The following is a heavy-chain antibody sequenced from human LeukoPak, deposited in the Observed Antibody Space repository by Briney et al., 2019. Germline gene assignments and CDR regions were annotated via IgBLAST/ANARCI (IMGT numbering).Heavy chain of an antibody. CDR1: GGSISSYY. CDR2: IYTSGST. V-gene: IGHV4-4*07. CDR3: ARGRRNKYSSSWYATY. D-gene: IGHD6-13*01. Sequence: SETLSLTCTVSGGSISSYYWSWIRQPAGKGLEWIGRIYTSGSTNYNPSLKSRVTMSVDTSKNQFSLKLSSVTAADTAVYYCARGRRNKYSSSWYATYWGQGTLVTVSS. J-gene: IGHJ4*02.